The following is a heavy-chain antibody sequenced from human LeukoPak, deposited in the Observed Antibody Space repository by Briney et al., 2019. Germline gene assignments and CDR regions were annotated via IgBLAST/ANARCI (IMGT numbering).Heavy chain of an antibody. CDR1: GFTFSSNG. D-gene: IGHD4-17*01. Sequence: PGRSLRLSCAASGFTFSSNGMHWVRQAPGKGLEWVAVIWYDGSNKHYVDSVKGRLTISRDNSKNTLYLQMKSLRAEDKAVYYCAKGGESDYGDHFDYWGQGTLVTVSS. V-gene: IGHV3-33*06. J-gene: IGHJ4*02. CDR2: IWYDGSNK. CDR3: AKGGESDYGDHFDY.